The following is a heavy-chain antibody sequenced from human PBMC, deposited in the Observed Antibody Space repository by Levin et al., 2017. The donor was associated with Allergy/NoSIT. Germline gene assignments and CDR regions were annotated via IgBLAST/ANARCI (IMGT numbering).Heavy chain of an antibody. D-gene: IGHD2-2*01. J-gene: IGHJ3*01. Sequence: LSLTCADSWFTFSSFGLSWVRQAPGRGLEWVSSISSSGTYIYYADSVKGRFTVSRDNAKNSLYLQMNGLRAEDTAVYYCATEGNLYCSSDSCYSRDWGQGTKVTVSS. CDR3: ATEGNLYCSSDSCYSRD. V-gene: IGHV3-21*01. CDR2: ISSSGTYI. CDR1: WFTFSSFG.